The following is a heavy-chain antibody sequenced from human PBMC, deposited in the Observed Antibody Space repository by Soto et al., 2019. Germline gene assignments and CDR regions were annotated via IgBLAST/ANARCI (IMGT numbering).Heavy chain of an antibody. CDR3: TKGHGDWGGNFLDS. J-gene: IGHJ4*02. D-gene: IGHD4-17*01. Sequence: EEQVLESGGGLVQPGGSLRLSCAASGFTFSHFAMCWVRQAPGEGLEWISCINGNGDSTRVAASVKGRFTMSRDNSKSTLYLHMDSLRVEDTAIYYCTKGHGDWGGNFLDSWGQGTLVTVSS. CDR1: GFTFSHFA. CDR2: INGNGDST. V-gene: IGHV3-23*01.